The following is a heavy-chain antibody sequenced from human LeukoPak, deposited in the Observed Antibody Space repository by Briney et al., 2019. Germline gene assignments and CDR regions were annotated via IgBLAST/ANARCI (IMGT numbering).Heavy chain of an antibody. CDR1: GDSISSSRYC. CDR3: LAYYSLSGNYYNGIDY. V-gene: IGHV4-39*01. CDR2: VYHSGST. D-gene: IGHD3-10*01. Sequence: SETLSLTCSVSGDSISSSRYCWGWIRQPPGKGLEWIGSVYHSGSTHYNPSLNSRITISVDTSKNQFFLRLRSVTAADTALYFCLAYYSLSGNYYNGIDYWGQGTLVTVSS. J-gene: IGHJ4*02.